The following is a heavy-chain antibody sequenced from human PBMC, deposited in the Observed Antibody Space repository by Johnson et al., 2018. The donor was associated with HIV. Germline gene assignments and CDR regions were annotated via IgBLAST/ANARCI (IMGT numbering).Heavy chain of an antibody. Sequence: VQLVESGGGLIQPGGSLRLSCAASGLTFSTSWMSWVRQAPGKGLGWVANINQDGVEKYYVDSVKGRFTISRDNATNSLFLQMNIVRDEDTAVYYCASVPMIVVLDGAFDIWGQGTMVTVSS. J-gene: IGHJ3*02. CDR1: GLTFSTSW. CDR2: INQDGVEK. V-gene: IGHV3-7*05. D-gene: IGHD3-22*01. CDR3: ASVPMIVVLDGAFDI.